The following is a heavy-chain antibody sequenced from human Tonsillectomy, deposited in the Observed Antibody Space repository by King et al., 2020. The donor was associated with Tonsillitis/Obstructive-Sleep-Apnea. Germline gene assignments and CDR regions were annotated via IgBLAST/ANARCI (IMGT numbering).Heavy chain of an antibody. D-gene: IGHD6-19*01. CDR3: AHGAVAGHGVDAFDI. CDR2: IYWDDDK. CDR1: GFSLRTSGVG. Sequence: QLTLKESGPTLVKPTQTLTLTCTLSGFSLRTSGVGVGWIRQPPGKALEWLALIYWDDDKRYSPSLKSRLTITKDTSKNQVVLTMTNMDPVDTATYYCAHGAVAGHGVDAFDIWGQGTMVTVSS. V-gene: IGHV2-5*02. J-gene: IGHJ3*02.